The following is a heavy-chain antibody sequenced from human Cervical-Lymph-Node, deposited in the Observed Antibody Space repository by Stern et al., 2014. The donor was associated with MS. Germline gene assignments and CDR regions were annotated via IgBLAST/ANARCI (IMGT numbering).Heavy chain of an antibody. D-gene: IGHD3-22*01. Sequence: EVQLVESGAEVKKPGESLKISCRTSGYTFSNFWIGWVRQMPGKGLEWMGVIYPADSDTTYSPSFQAPVTIPPDESISTASLQWRSLKVSDTAMYYCVRRRDSAGYDTFDLWGQGTMLIVSS. J-gene: IGHJ3*01. V-gene: IGHV5-51*01. CDR3: VRRRDSAGYDTFDL. CDR1: GYTFSNFW. CDR2: IYPADSDT.